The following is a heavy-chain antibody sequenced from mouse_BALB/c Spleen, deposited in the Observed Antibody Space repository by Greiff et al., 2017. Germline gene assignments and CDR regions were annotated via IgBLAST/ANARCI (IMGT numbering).Heavy chain of an antibody. CDR1: GFTFSSYA. CDR2: ISSGGST. CDR3: ASFITTAWYFDV. Sequence: EVQGVESGGGLVKPGGSLKLSCAASGFTFSSYAMSWVRQTPEKRLEWVASISSGGSTYYPDSVKGRFTISRDNARNILYLQMSSLRSEDTAMYYCASFITTAWYFDVWGAGTTVTVSS. J-gene: IGHJ1*01. D-gene: IGHD1-2*01. V-gene: IGHV5-6-5*01.